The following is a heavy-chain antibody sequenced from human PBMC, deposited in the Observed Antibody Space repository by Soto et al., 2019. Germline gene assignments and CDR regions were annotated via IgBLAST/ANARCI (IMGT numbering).Heavy chain of an antibody. CDR2: IYYSGST. CDR1: GGSISSYY. Sequence: SETLSLTSTVSGGSISSYYWSWIRQPPGKGLEWIGYIYYSGSTNYNPSLKSRVTISVDKSKNQFSLKLSSVTAADTAVYYCARGGFDYSSYYYMDVWGKGTTVTVSS. D-gene: IGHD6-13*01. J-gene: IGHJ6*03. V-gene: IGHV4-59*01. CDR3: ARGGFDYSSYYYMDV.